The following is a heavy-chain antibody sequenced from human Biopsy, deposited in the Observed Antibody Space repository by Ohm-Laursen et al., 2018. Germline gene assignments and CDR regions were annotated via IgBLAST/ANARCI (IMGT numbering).Heavy chain of an antibody. CDR2: ISYHGSDK. CDR3: VKDVKERVGWFGYFDL. V-gene: IGHV3-30*18. J-gene: IGHJ2*01. Sequence: SLRLSCAAFGFTFSNYAMHWVRQAPGKGLEWVAVISYHGSDKYYAGSVQGRFIISRDNSNNTLYVQMNSLRHEDTAVYYCVKDVKERVGWFGYFDLWGSGTLVTVAS. CDR1: GFTFSNYA. D-gene: IGHD3-10*01.